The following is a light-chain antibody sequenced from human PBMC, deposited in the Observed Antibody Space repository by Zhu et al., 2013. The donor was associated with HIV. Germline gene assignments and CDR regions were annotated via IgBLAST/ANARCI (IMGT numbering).Light chain of an antibody. V-gene: IGKV3-15*01. Sequence: EIVMTQSPGTLSVSPGERATLSCRASQSVGSNLAWYQQKPGQPPRLLISGASTRATGVPARFSGSGSGTDFTLTISSLEPEDFAVYYCQQRSSWLFTFGPGTKVDIK. CDR2: GAS. CDR1: QSVGSN. J-gene: IGKJ3*01. CDR3: QQRSSWLFT.